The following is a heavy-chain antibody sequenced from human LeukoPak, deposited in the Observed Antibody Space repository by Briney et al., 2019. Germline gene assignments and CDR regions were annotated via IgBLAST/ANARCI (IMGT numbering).Heavy chain of an antibody. CDR1: GYTFTSYG. D-gene: IGHD3-22*01. CDR3: ARWDEYYYDSSGYYLFDY. CDR2: ISAYNGNT. V-gene: IGHV1-18*01. J-gene: IGHJ4*02. Sequence: ASVKVSCKASGYTFTSYGISWVRQDPGQRLEWMGWISAYNGNTNYAQKLQGRVTMTTDTSTSTAYMELRSLRSDDTAVYYCARWDEYYYDSSGYYLFDYWGQGTLVTVSS.